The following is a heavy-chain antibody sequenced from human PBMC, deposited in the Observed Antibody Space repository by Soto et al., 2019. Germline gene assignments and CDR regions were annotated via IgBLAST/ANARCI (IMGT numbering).Heavy chain of an antibody. Sequence: GGSLRLSCAASGYNIGSMYTAWVRQAPGKGLEWLSVIFVGYDPYYADSVKGRFTVSRDNSENTVYLEMNSLTADDTAVYYCAKATTNGGWFNPFDSSGQGALVTVSS. J-gene: IGHJ4*02. V-gene: IGHV3-53*01. D-gene: IGHD6-19*01. CDR3: AKATTNGGWFNPFDS. CDR2: IFVGYDP. CDR1: GYNIGSMY.